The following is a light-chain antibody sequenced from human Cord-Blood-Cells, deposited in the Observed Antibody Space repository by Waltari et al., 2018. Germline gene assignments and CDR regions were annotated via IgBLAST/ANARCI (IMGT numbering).Light chain of an antibody. V-gene: IGLV1-40*01. CDR1: SSHIGAGYD. J-gene: IGLJ2*01. CDR2: CNS. CDR3: QSYDSSLSGVV. Sequence: QSVLTQPPSVSGAPGQRVTIPCTGSSSHIGAGYDVHWYQQLPGTAPKLLIYCNSNRPSGVPDRFSGSKSGTSASLAITGLQAEDEADYYCQSYDSSLSGVVFGGGTKLTVL.